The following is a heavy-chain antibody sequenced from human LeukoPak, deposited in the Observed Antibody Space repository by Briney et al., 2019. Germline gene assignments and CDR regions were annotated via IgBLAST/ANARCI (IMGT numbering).Heavy chain of an antibody. J-gene: IGHJ3*02. Sequence: SETLSLTCTVSGGSVSSGSYYWSWIRQPPGKGLEWSGYIYYSGSTNYNPSLKSRVTISVDTSKNQFSLKLSSVTAADTAVYYCAATLGPNYDILTGFDAFDIWGQGTMVTVSS. CDR1: GGSVSSGSYY. V-gene: IGHV4-61*01. D-gene: IGHD3-9*01. CDR3: AATLGPNYDILTGFDAFDI. CDR2: IYYSGST.